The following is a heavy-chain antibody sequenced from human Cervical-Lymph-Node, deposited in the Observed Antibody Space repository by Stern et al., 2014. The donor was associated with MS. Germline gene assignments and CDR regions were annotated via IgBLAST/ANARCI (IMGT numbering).Heavy chain of an antibody. CDR3: ATAPPRGYTYGNFDY. CDR2: IYPGDSDT. CDR1: GYSFSNYW. D-gene: IGHD5-18*01. Sequence: QLVQSGTEVKKPGESLKISCKGSGYSFSNYWIGWVRQMPGKGLEWIGIIYPGDSDTRYSPSFQGQVTISADKSINTAYLQWSSLKASDAAIYYCATAPPRGYTYGNFDYWGQGTLVTVSS. V-gene: IGHV5-51*03. J-gene: IGHJ4*02.